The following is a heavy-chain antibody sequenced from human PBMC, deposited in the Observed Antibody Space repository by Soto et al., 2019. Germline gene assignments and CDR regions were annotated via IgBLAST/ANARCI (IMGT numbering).Heavy chain of an antibody. Sequence: ASVKVSCKASGYTFTGYYMHWVRQAPGQGLEWMGWINPNSGGTNYAQKFQGWVTMTRDTSISTAYMELSRLRSDDTAVYYCARDGELGNDAFDIWGQGTMVTVSS. CDR3: ARDGELGNDAFDI. CDR1: GYTFTGYY. J-gene: IGHJ3*02. D-gene: IGHD7-27*01. CDR2: INPNSGGT. V-gene: IGHV1-2*04.